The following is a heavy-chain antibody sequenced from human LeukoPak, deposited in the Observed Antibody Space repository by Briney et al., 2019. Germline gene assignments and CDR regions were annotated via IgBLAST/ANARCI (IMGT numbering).Heavy chain of an antibody. J-gene: IGHJ4*02. V-gene: IGHV4-38-2*02. CDR1: GYSISSGYY. Sequence: SETLSLTCTVSGYSISSGYYWGWIRQPPGKGLEWIGSIYHSGSTYYNPSLKSRDTISVDTSKNQFSLKLSSVTAADTAVYYCASYSSSQPHDYWGQGTLVTVSS. CDR2: IYHSGST. D-gene: IGHD6-13*01. CDR3: ASYSSSQPHDY.